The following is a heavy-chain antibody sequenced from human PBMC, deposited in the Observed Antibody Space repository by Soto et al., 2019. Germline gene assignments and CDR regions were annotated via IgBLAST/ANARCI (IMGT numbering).Heavy chain of an antibody. D-gene: IGHD6-6*01. V-gene: IGHV4-59*01. CDR1: GGSMSGYY. CDR3: ARSIAVPSSHIDH. Sequence: ETLSLTCRVSGGSMSGYYWSWIRQAPGKGLEWIGYVYYTGSTSYNPSLQGRVTISVDTSNKQFSLSLRLVTAADTAVYFCARSIAVPSSHIDHWGQGIRVTVSS. CDR2: VYYTGST. J-gene: IGHJ4*02.